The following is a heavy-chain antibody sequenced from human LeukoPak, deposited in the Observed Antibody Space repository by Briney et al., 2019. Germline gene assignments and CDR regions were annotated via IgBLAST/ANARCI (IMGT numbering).Heavy chain of an antibody. D-gene: IGHD2-21*02. CDR1: GFTLTSYE. CDR3: ARELPREVTLDY. V-gene: IGHV3-74*01. CDR2: ISSDGSRA. Sequence: GGSLILSCAASGFTLTSYEMHWVRQAPGKGLVWVSRISSDGSRAGYADSVKGRFTISRDNAKNTLYLQMNSPRAEDTAIYYCARELPREVTLDYWGQGTLVTVSS. J-gene: IGHJ4*02.